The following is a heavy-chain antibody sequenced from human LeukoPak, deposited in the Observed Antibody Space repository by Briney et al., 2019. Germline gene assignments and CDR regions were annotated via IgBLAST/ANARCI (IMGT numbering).Heavy chain of an antibody. Sequence: PGGSLRLSCAASGFTFDDYAMHWVRQAPGKGLEWVSGISWNSGSIGYADSVKGRFTISRDNAKNSLYLQMNSLRAEDTVLYYCAKEMRSSTSPIDYWGQGTLVTVSS. CDR1: GFTFDDYA. CDR3: AKEMRSSTSPIDY. D-gene: IGHD2-2*01. V-gene: IGHV3-9*01. CDR2: ISWNSGSI. J-gene: IGHJ4*02.